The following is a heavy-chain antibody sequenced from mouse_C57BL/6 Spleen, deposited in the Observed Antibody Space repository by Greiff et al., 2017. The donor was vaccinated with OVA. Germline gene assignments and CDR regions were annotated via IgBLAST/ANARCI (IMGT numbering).Heavy chain of an antibody. CDR1: GYSFTGYY. CDR2: INPSTGGT. J-gene: IGHJ4*01. Sequence: EVQLKESGPELVKPGASVKISCKASGYSFTGYYMNWVKQSPEKSLEWIGEINPSTGGTTYNQKFKAKATLTVDKSSSTAYMQLKSLTSEDSAVYYCARGKAMDYWGQGTSVTVSS. CDR3: ARGKAMDY. V-gene: IGHV1-42*01.